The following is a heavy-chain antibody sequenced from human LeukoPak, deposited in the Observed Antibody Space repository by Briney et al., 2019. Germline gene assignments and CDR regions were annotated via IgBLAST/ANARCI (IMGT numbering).Heavy chain of an antibody. CDR1: GGSTSSYY. J-gene: IGHJ4*02. CDR3: AAGSLPYSV. CDR2: IYYSGST. V-gene: IGHV4-59*01. D-gene: IGHD2-21*01. Sequence: SETLSLTCTVSGGSTSSYYWSWIRQPPGKGLEWIGYIYYSGSTNYNPSLKSRVTISVDTSKNQFSLKLSSVTAADTAVYYCAAGSLPYSVWGQGTLVTVSS.